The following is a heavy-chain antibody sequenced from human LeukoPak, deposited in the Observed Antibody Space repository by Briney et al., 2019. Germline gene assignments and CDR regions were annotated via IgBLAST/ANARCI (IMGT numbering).Heavy chain of an antibody. Sequence: GGSLRLSCAASGFTFSSYSMNWVRQAPGKGLEWDSYISTSSSTIYYADSVKGRFTISRDNAKNSLYLQLNSLRDEDTAVYYCARAGYYDTSGYYPYWGQGTLVTVPS. D-gene: IGHD3-22*01. J-gene: IGHJ4*02. CDR3: ARAGYYDTSGYYPY. V-gene: IGHV3-48*02. CDR2: ISTSSSTI. CDR1: GFTFSSYS.